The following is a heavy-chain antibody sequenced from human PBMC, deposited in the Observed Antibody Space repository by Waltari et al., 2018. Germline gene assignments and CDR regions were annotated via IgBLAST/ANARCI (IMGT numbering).Heavy chain of an antibody. CDR1: GGSINSSTYF. D-gene: IGHD2-2*01. J-gene: IGHJ5*02. CDR3: ARSSTSPNGFDA. Sequence: QLQLQESVPRLVKVSETLSLTCTVSGGSINSSTYFYGWISQPPGRGLEWIGSIYFGGRPVYNASLKVRVTLSVDTSKNKFSLKLSSVNAAETAVYYCARSSTSPNGFDAWGQGTLVTVSS. V-gene: IGHV4-39*01. CDR2: IYFGGRP.